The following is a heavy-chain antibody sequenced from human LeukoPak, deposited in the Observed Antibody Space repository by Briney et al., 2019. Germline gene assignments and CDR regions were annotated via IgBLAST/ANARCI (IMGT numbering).Heavy chain of an antibody. D-gene: IGHD3-10*01. CDR3: ARDVLPPYYYGSGSYRADWFDP. CDR1: GGTFSSYA. Sequence: SVKVSCKASGGTFSSYAISWVRQAPGQGLEWMGRIIPIFGTANYAQKFQGGVTITTDESTSTAYMELSSLRSEDTAVYYCARDVLPPYYYGSGSYRADWFDPWGQGTLVTVSS. V-gene: IGHV1-69*05. CDR2: IIPIFGTA. J-gene: IGHJ5*02.